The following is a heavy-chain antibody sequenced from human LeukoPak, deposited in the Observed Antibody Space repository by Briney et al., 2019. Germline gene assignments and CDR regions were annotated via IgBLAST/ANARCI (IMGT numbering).Heavy chain of an antibody. V-gene: IGHV3-48*04. Sequence: GGSLRLSCEASGFSFTNAWMNWVRLAPGKGLEWVSFISSSSSTIYYADSVKGRFTISRDNAKNSLYLQMNSLRAEDTAVYYCARDRGGSYSAIDYWGQGTLVTVSS. CDR1: GFSFTNAW. J-gene: IGHJ4*02. CDR3: ARDRGGSYSAIDY. D-gene: IGHD1-26*01. CDR2: ISSSSSTI.